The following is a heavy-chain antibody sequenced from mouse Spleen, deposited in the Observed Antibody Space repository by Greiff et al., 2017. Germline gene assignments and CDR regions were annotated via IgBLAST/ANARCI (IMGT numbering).Heavy chain of an antibody. V-gene: IGHV8-12*01. CDR3: ARREGYYGNYGAMDY. CDR2: IYWDDDK. Sequence: QVTLKESGPGILQPSQTLSLTCSFSGFSLSTSGMGVSWIRQPSGKGLEWLAHIYWDDDKRYNPSLKSRLTISKDTSRNQVFLKITSVDTADTATYYCARREGYYGNYGAMDYWGQGTSVTVSS. J-gene: IGHJ4*01. CDR1: GFSLSTSGMG. D-gene: IGHD2-1*01.